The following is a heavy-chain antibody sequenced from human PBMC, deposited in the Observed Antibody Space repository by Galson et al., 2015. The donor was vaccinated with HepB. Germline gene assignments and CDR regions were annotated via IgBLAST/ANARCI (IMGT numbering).Heavy chain of an antibody. CDR1: GDSVSSNSAA. J-gene: IGHJ3*02. Sequence: CAISGDSVSSNSAAWNWIRQSPSRGLEWLGRTSYRSKWYNDYAVSVKSRITINPDTSKNQFSLQLNSVTPEDTAVYYCARDRGYGDLGGDAFDIWGQGTMVTVSS. V-gene: IGHV6-1*01. CDR2: TSYRSKWYN. CDR3: ARDRGYGDLGGDAFDI. D-gene: IGHD4-17*01.